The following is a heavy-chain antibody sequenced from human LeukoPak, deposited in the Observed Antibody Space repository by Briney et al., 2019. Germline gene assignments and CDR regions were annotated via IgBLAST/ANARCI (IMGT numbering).Heavy chain of an antibody. CDR1: GGSISSYY. V-gene: IGHV4-59*01. J-gene: IGHJ5*02. D-gene: IGHD6-25*01. Sequence: SETLSLTCTVSGGSISSYYWSWIRQPPGKGLEWIGYIYYSGSTNYNPSLKSRVTISVDTSKNQFSLKLSSVTAADTAVYYCARGLQAASFDPWAQGTLVTVSS. CDR2: IYYSGST. CDR3: ARGLQAASFDP.